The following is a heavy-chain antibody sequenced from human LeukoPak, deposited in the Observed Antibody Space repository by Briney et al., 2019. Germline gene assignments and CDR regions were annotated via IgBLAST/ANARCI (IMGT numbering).Heavy chain of an antibody. D-gene: IGHD2-2*01. V-gene: IGHV3-23*01. CDR2: MCGNGDT. J-gene: IGHJ4*02. Sequence: GGSLRLSCAASGCTFSIYAMNWVRQPPGKGLEWVSSMCGNGDTYYADSVKGRVTISRDDSKNTLYLQMNSLRAEDSAIYYCAKGGGSTSWRIDYWGQGTLVTASS. CDR3: AKGGGSTSWRIDY. CDR1: GCTFSIYA.